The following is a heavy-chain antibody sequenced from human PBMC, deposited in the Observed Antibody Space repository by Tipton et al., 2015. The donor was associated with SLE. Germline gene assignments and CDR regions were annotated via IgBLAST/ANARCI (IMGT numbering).Heavy chain of an antibody. V-gene: IGHV3-48*01. CDR2: ISSSGSTI. CDR1: GFTLRNYA. J-gene: IGHJ4*02. Sequence: SLRLSCAASGFTLRNYAMSWVRQAPGKGLEWVAYISSSGSTILYADSVRGRFTISRDNSKNTLYLQMNSLRAEDTAVYYCASLLTGDGRTDWGQGTLVTVSS. CDR3: ASLLTGDGRTD. D-gene: IGHD7-27*01.